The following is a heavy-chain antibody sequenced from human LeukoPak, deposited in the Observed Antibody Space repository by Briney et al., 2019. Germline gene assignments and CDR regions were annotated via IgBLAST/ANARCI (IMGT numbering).Heavy chain of an antibody. CDR1: GGSISSYY. CDR3: ARGSSTSSKRNWFDP. Sequence: SETLSLTCTVSGGSISSYYWSWIRQPPGKGLEWIGYIYYSGSTNYNPSLKSRVTMSVDTSKNQFSLKLSSVTAADTAVYYCARGSSTSSKRNWFDPWGQGTLVTVSS. CDR2: IYYSGST. J-gene: IGHJ5*02. V-gene: IGHV4-59*12. D-gene: IGHD2-2*01.